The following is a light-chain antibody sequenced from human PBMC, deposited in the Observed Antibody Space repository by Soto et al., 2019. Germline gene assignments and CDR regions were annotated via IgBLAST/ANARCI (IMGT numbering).Light chain of an antibody. CDR2: ANH. Sequence: QAVVTQPPSVSATPGQTITISCSGSNSNIGTHYVYWYQQVSGSAPKLVIHANHQRPSGVPDRFSGSKSGNTASLTISGLQTEDEADYYCCSYAGSYTLVFGGGTKLTVL. V-gene: IGLV1-47*02. J-gene: IGLJ2*01. CDR3: CSYAGSYTLV. CDR1: NSNIGTHY.